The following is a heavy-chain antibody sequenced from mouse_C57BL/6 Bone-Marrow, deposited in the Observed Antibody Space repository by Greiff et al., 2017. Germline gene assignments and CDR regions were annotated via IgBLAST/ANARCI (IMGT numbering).Heavy chain of an antibody. CDR3: ALHYYGSSSFDY. Sequence: EVKLVESVAELVRPGASVKLSCTASGFNINNTYMHWVKQRPEQGLEWIGRIDPANGNTKSAPKFQGKATMTADTSSNTAYLQLSSLTSEDTAIYYCALHYYGSSSFDYWGQGTTLTVSS. J-gene: IGHJ2*01. D-gene: IGHD1-1*01. V-gene: IGHV14-3*01. CDR2: IDPANGNT. CDR1: GFNINNTY.